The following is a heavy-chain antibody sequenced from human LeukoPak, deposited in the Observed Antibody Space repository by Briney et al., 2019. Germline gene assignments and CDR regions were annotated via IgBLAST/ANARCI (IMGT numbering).Heavy chain of an antibody. CDR2: ISYDGSNK. CDR3: ARDANMGVYDFDY. Sequence: GGSLRLSCAASGFSFSSYWMSWVRQAPGKGLEWVAVISYDGSNKYYADSVKGRFTISRDNSKNTLYLQMNSLRAEDTAVYYCARDANMGVYDFDYWGQGTLVTVSS. V-gene: IGHV3-30*03. CDR1: GFSFSSYW. D-gene: IGHD6-6*01. J-gene: IGHJ4*02.